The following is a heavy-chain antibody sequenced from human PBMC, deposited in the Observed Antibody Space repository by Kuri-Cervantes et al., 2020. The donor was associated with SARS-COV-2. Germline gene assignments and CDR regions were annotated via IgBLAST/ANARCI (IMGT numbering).Heavy chain of an antibody. V-gene: IGHV3-33*01. J-gene: IGHJ6*02. Sequence: LSLTCAASGFTFSSYGMHWVRQAPGKGLEWVAVIWCDGSNKYYADSVKGRFTISRDNSKNTLYLQMNSLRAEDTAVYYCARGLPSYCSSTSCQYYYGMDVWGQGTTVTVSS. CDR2: IWCDGSNK. CDR3: ARGLPSYCSSTSCQYYYGMDV. CDR1: GFTFSSYG. D-gene: IGHD2-2*01.